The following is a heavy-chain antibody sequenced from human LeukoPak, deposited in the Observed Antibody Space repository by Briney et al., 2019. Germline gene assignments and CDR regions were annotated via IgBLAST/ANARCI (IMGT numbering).Heavy chain of an antibody. CDR1: GFTFSSYA. CDR3: AKGHIWSGILSQSYYYYYGMDV. J-gene: IGHJ6*02. Sequence: GGSLRLSCAASGFTFSSYAMSWARQAPGKGLEWVSAISGSGGSTYYADSVKGRFTISRDNSKNTLYLQMNSLRAEDTAVYYCAKGHIWSGILSQSYYYYYGMDVWGQGTTVTVSS. CDR2: ISGSGGST. D-gene: IGHD3-3*02. V-gene: IGHV3-23*01.